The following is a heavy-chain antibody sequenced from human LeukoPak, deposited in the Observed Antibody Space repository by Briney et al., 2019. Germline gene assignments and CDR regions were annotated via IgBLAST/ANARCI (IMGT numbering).Heavy chain of an antibody. Sequence: PGGSLRLSCAASGFTFSSYAMSWVRQAPGKGLEWVSAISGSGGSTYYADSVKGRFTISRDNSKNTLYLQMYSLRAEDTAVYYCAKLEGVVPAANGAFDIWGQGTMVTVSS. CDR1: GFTFSSYA. D-gene: IGHD2-2*01. J-gene: IGHJ3*02. CDR2: ISGSGGST. V-gene: IGHV3-23*01. CDR3: AKLEGVVPAANGAFDI.